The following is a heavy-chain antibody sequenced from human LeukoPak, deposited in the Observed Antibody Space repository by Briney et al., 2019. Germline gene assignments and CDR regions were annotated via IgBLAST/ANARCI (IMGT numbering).Heavy chain of an antibody. Sequence: PSETLSLTCTVSGGSISSYYWSWIRQPPGKGLEWIGYIYYSGSTNYNPSLKSRVTISVDTSKNQFSLKLSSVTAADTAVYYCAREDDFDAFDIWGQGTMVTVSS. CDR1: GGSISSYY. CDR2: IYYSGST. D-gene: IGHD2-21*02. V-gene: IGHV4-59*01. J-gene: IGHJ3*02. CDR3: AREDDFDAFDI.